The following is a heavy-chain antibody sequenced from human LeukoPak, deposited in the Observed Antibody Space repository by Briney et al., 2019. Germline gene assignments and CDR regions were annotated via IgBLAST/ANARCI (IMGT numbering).Heavy chain of an antibody. V-gene: IGHV1-69*06. J-gene: IGHJ4*02. D-gene: IGHD4-17*01. CDR2: IIPIFGTA. CDR3: ARDRDGDYYFDY. CDR1: GGTFSSYA. Sequence: GASVKVSCKASGGTFSSYAISWVRQAPGQGLEWMGGIIPIFGTANYAQKFQGRVTITAGKSTSTAYMELSSLRSEDTAVYYCARDRDGDYYFDYWGQGTLVTVSS.